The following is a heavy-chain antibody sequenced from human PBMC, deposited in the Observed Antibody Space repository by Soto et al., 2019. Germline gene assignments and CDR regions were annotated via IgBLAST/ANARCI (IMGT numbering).Heavy chain of an antibody. D-gene: IGHD2-2*01. CDR2: IYSGGST. CDR3: ARDRRVPAATLNCYYSCMNG. V-gene: IGHV3-66*01. Sequence: GGSLRLSCAASGFTVSSNYMSWVRQAPGKGLEWVSVIYSGGSTYYADSVKGRFTISRDNSKNTLYLQMNSLRAEDTAVYYCARDRRVPAATLNCYYSCMNGWGQGTT. J-gene: IGHJ6*02. CDR1: GFTVSSNY.